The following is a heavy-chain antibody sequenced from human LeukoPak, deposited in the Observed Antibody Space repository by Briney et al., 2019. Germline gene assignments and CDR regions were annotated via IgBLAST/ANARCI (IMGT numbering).Heavy chain of an antibody. V-gene: IGHV3-23*01. CDR3: AKRGFVIRVILVGFHKEAYYFDS. J-gene: IGHJ4*02. CDR2: ISDSGGRT. CDR1: GITLSNYG. Sequence: GGSLRLSCAVSGITLSNYGMSWVRQAPGKGLEWVAGISDSGGRTNYADSVKGRFTISRDNPKNTLYLQMNSLRAEDTAVYFWAKRGFVIRVILVGFHKEAYYFDSWGQGALVTVSS. D-gene: IGHD3-22*01.